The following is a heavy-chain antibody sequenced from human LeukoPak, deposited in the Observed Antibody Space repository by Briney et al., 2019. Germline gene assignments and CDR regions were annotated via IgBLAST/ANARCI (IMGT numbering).Heavy chain of an antibody. CDR3: ARGFAAAGITFFFDY. D-gene: IGHD6-13*01. V-gene: IGHV4-31*03. J-gene: IGHJ4*02. CDR2: IYYSGST. Sequence: SETLSLTRTVSGGSISSGGYYWSWIRQHPGKGLEWIGYIYYSGSTYYNPSLKSRVTISVDTSKNQFSLKLSSVTAADTAVYYCARGFAAAGITFFFDYWGQGTLVTVSS. CDR1: GGSISSGGYY.